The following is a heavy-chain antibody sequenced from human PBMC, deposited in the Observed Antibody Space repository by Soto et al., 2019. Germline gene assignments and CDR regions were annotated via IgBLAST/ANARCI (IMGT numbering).Heavy chain of an antibody. J-gene: IGHJ4*02. V-gene: IGHV1-69*01. CDR3: ARGVYRGSDPNNNYFDY. CDR1: GGTFSSYA. Sequence: QVQLVQSGAEVKKPGSSVKVSCKASGGTFSSYAISWVRQAPGQGLEWMGGIIPIFGTANYAQKFQGRVTSPADESTSTAYMELSSLRSEDTAVYYCARGVYRGSDPNNNYFDYWGQGTLVTVSS. D-gene: IGHD5-12*01. CDR2: IIPIFGTA.